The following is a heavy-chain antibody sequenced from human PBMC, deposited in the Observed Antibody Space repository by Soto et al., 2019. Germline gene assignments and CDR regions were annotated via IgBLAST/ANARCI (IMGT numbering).Heavy chain of an antibody. CDR2: IYTSGST. D-gene: IGHD3-16*02. CDR3: AREEYDYVWGSYRFDY. CDR1: GGSISSYY. J-gene: IGHJ4*02. V-gene: IGHV4-4*07. Sequence: QVQLQESGPGLVKPSETLSLTCTVSGGSISSYYWSWIRQPAGKGLEWIGRIYTSGSTNYNPSLKSRVTMSVDTSKNQFSLKLSSVTAADTAVYYCAREEYDYVWGSYRFDYWGQGTLVTVSS.